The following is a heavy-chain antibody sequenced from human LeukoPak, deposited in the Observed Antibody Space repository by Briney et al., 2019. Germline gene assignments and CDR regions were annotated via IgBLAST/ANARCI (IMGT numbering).Heavy chain of an antibody. CDR1: GFTFSSYS. D-gene: IGHD1-1*01. CDR2: ISSSSSYI. V-gene: IGHV3-21*01. Sequence: SGGSLRLSCAASGFTFSSYSMNWVRQAPGKGLEWVSSISSSSSYIYYADSVKGRFTISRDNAKNSLYLQMNSLRAEDTAVYYCARLRTTGFDYRGQGTLVTVSS. J-gene: IGHJ4*02. CDR3: ARLRTTGFDY.